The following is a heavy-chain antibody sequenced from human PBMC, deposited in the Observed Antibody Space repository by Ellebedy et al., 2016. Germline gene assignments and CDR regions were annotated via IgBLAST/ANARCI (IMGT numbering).Heavy chain of an antibody. V-gene: IGHV5-51*01. D-gene: IGHD2/OR15-2a*01. Sequence: KVSCXGSGYSFTSYWIGWVRQMPGKGLEWMGIIYPGDSDTRYSPSFQGQVTISADKSISTAYLQWSSLKASDTAMYYCVSGIDEYFPLGVQPWGQGTLVTVSS. CDR3: VSGIDEYFPLGVQP. CDR1: GYSFTSYW. CDR2: IYPGDSDT. J-gene: IGHJ5*02.